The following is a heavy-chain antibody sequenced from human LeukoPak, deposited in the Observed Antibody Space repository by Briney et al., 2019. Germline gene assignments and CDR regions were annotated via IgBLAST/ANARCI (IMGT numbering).Heavy chain of an antibody. D-gene: IGHD4-17*01. CDR3: ARPTTVTTISADAFDI. Sequence: GGSLRLSCAASGFTFSRYGMHWVRQAPGKGLEWVAVISYDGSNKYYADSVKGRFTISRDNAQNSLYLQMNSLRAEDSSVYYCARPTTVTTISADAFDIWGQGTMVTVSS. V-gene: IGHV3-30-3*01. CDR2: ISYDGSNK. J-gene: IGHJ3*02. CDR1: GFTFSRYG.